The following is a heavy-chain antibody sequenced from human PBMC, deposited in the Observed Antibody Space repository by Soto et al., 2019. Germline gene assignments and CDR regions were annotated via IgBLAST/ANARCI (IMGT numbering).Heavy chain of an antibody. D-gene: IGHD4-17*01. CDR3: AKCMTTVTTFPFDI. J-gene: IGHJ3*02. CDR2: ISGSGGGT. V-gene: IGHV3-23*01. Sequence: EVQLLESGGGLVQPGGSLRLSCAASGFTFSSYAMSWVRQAPGKGLEWVSAISGSGGGTYYADSVKGRFPISRDNSKKTLYLQMNSLRAEDTAVDYCAKCMTTVTTFPFDIWGQGTMVTVSS. CDR1: GFTFSSYA.